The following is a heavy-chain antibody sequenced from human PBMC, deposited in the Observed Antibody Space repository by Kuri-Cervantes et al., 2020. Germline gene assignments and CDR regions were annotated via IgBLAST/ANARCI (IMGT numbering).Heavy chain of an antibody. CDR3: ARNFGGGITGTTAYYYCYYYMDV. Sequence: SVKVSCKAAGGTFSSYAISWVRQAPGQGLEWRGGIIPIFGTANYSQKFQGRVTITADKSTSTAYMELSSLRSEDTAVYHCARNFGGGITGTTAYYYCYYYMDVWGKGTTVTVSS. J-gene: IGHJ6*03. CDR2: IIPIFGTA. V-gene: IGHV1-69*06. CDR1: GGTFSSYA. D-gene: IGHD1-14*01.